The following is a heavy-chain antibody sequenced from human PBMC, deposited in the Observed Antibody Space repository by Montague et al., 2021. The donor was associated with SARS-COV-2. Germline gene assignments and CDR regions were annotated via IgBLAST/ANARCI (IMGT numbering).Heavy chain of an antibody. D-gene: IGHD6-13*01. V-gene: IGHV3-21*01. Sequence: SLRLSCAASGFTFSSYSVNWVRQAPGKGLEWVSSISSSSSYIYYADSVKGRFTISRDNAKNSLYLQMNSLRAEDTAVYYCARADSSSWYLDWFDPWGQGTLVTVSS. CDR2: ISSSSSYI. CDR3: ARADSSSWYLDWFDP. CDR1: GFTFSSYS. J-gene: IGHJ5*02.